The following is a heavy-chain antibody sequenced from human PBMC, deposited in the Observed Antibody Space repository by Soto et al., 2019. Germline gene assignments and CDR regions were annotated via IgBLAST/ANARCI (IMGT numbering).Heavy chain of an antibody. CDR3: VGTWAGRFDY. V-gene: IGHV3-66*01. CDR1: GLTVSSHY. Sequence: PGGSLRLSCAVSGLTVSSHYISWVRQAPGKGLEWVSAIYAGGRTFYSDSVKDRVVISRDNSENTVYLQMNSLAVEDTAIYYCVGTWAGRFDYWGQGT. D-gene: IGHD7-27*01. J-gene: IGHJ4*02. CDR2: IYAGGRT.